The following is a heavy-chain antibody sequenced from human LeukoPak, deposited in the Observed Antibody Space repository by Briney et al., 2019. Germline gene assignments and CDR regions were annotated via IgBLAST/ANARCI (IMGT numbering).Heavy chain of an antibody. CDR1: GGSISSHY. CDR3: ARVVGYCSGGSCYSASPWFDP. J-gene: IGHJ5*02. D-gene: IGHD2-15*01. Sequence: SETLSVTCTVSGGSISSHYWSWIRQPQGKGLEWIGYIYYRGSTNYNPSLKSRVTISVDTSKNQFSLKLSSVTAADTAVYYCARVVGYCSGGSCYSASPWFDPWGQGTLVTVSS. V-gene: IGHV4-59*11. CDR2: IYYRGST.